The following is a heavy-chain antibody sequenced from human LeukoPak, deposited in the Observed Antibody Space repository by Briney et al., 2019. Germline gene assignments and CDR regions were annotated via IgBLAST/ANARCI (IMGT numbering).Heavy chain of an antibody. V-gene: IGHV4-38-2*01. Sequence: SETLSLTCAVSGYSISSGYYWGWIRQPPGKGLEWIGSIYHSGSTYYNPSLKSRVTISVDTSKTQFSLKLSSVTAADTAVYYCATTGVRGIRDWFDPWGQGTLVTVSS. CDR2: IYHSGST. CDR1: GYSISSGYY. J-gene: IGHJ5*02. D-gene: IGHD3-10*01. CDR3: ATTGVRGIRDWFDP.